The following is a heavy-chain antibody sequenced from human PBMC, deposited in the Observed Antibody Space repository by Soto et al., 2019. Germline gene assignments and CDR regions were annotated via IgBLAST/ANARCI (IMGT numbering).Heavy chain of an antibody. V-gene: IGHV3-30-3*01. J-gene: IGHJ4*02. CDR2: ISYDGSNK. CDR3: ASPRVGFLEWLYHRAVDY. D-gene: IGHD3-3*01. Sequence: HPGGSLRLSCAASGFTFSSYAMHWVRQAPGKGLEWVAVISYDGSNKYYADSVKGRFTISRDNSKNTLYLQMNSLRAEDTAVYYCASPRVGFLEWLYHRAVDYWGQGTLVTVSS. CDR1: GFTFSSYA.